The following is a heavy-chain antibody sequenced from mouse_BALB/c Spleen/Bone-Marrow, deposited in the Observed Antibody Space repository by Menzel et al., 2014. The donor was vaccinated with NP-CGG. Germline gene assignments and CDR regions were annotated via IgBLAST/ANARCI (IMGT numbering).Heavy chain of an antibody. Sequence: QVHVKQSGPSLVQPSQSLSITCTVSGFPLTSYGVHWVRQSPGKGLEWLGVIWRGGSTDYNAAFMSRLSITKDNSKSQVFFKMNSLQADDTAIYYCAKNGGYDGWFAYWGQGTLVTVSA. CDR1: GFPLTSYG. J-gene: IGHJ3*01. V-gene: IGHV2-5-1*01. CDR3: AKNGGYDGWFAY. CDR2: IWRGGST. D-gene: IGHD2-14*01.